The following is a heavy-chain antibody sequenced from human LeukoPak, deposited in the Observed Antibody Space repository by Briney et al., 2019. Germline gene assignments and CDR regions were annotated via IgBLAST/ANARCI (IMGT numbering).Heavy chain of an antibody. D-gene: IGHD3-3*01. CDR3: ARFGSNYFDY. CDR2: IYYSGST. CDR1: GGSISTTGYY. V-gene: IGHV4-39*01. J-gene: IGHJ4*02. Sequence: SETLSLTCTVSGGSISTTGYYWGWIRQPPGKGLDCTGSIYYSGSTYYNPSLKSRVTISVDTSKNQFSLKLSSVTAADTAVYYCARFGSNYFDYWGQGTLVTVSS.